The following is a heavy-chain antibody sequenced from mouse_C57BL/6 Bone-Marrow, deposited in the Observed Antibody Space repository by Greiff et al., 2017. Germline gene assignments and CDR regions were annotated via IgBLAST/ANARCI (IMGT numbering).Heavy chain of an antibody. CDR3: ASIYDGDY. D-gene: IGHD2-3*01. CDR1: GYAFSSYW. J-gene: IGHJ2*01. Sequence: VQLQQSGAELVKPGASVTISCKASGYAFSSYWMNWVKQRPGKGLEWIGQIYPGDGATNYTAQFKGKARLTADKPSSTAYMQLSRLTSEESAVYFSASIYDGDYWGQGTTLTVSS. CDR2: IYPGDGAT. V-gene: IGHV1-80*01.